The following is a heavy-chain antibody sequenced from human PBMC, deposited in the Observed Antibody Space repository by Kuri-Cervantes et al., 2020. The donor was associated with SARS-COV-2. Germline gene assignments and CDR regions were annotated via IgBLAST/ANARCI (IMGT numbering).Heavy chain of an antibody. Sequence: LSLTCAASGFTFSSYGMHWVRQAPGKGLEWVEVIWYDGSNKYYADSVKGRFTISRDNSKNTLYLQMNSLRAEDTAVYYCARDGLLIVGATLGFIDYWGQGTLVTVSS. V-gene: IGHV3-33*08. CDR2: IWYDGSNK. CDR3: ARDGLLIVGATLGFIDY. J-gene: IGHJ4*02. D-gene: IGHD1-26*01. CDR1: GFTFSSYG.